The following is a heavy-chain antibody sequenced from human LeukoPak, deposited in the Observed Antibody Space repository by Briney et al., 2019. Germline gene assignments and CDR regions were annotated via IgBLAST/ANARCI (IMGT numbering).Heavy chain of an antibody. CDR3: ARRGTVTTERFDY. D-gene: IGHD4-11*01. CDR1: GGSISSSSYY. Sequence: SQTLSLTCTVSGGSISSSSYYWGWIRQPPGKGLEWIGSIYYSGSTYYNPSLKSRVTISVDTSKNQFSLKLSSVTAADTAVYYCARRGTVTTERFDYWGQGTLVTVSS. V-gene: IGHV4-39*01. CDR2: IYYSGST. J-gene: IGHJ4*02.